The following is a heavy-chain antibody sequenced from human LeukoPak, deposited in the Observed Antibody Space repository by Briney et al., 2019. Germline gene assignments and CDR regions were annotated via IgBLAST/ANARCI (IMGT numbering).Heavy chain of an antibody. V-gene: IGHV1-2*04. CDR3: ARSGDQGHSSSWYRWFDY. CDR1: AYTFTGNY. CDR2: TNPNNGGT. J-gene: IGHJ5*01. D-gene: IGHD6-13*01. Sequence: VMVSCYAAAYTFTGNYMHWLRQQPGQGLRSLGSTNPNNGGTKYAQEFQGWRIMITDTSISTAYMEVSRLRSDDMAVYYCARSGDQGHSSSWYRWFDYWGQGTLVTVSS.